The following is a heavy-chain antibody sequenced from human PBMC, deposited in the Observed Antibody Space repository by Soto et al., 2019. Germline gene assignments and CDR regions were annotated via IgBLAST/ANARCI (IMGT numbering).Heavy chain of an antibody. CDR2: IYWDDDK. D-gene: IGHD2-8*01. J-gene: IGHJ4*02. CDR3: AHLRWSNPLFDY. CDR1: GFSLSTSGVG. Sequence: SGPPLVNPTQTLTKTCTFSGFSLSTSGVGVGWIRQPPGKALEWLALIYWDDDKRYSPSLKSRLTITKDTSKNQVVLTMTNMDPVDTATYYCAHLRWSNPLFDYWGQGTLVTVSS. V-gene: IGHV2-5*02.